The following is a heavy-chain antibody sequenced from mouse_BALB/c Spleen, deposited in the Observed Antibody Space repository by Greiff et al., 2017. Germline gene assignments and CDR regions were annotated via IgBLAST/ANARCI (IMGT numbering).Heavy chain of an antibody. D-gene: IGHD1-2*01. CDR3: AKELLRPYYFDY. J-gene: IGHJ2*01. Sequence: DVQLQESGAELVKPGASVKLSCTASGFNIKDTYMHWVKQRPEQGLEWIGRIDPANGNTKYDPKFQGKATTTADTSSNTAYLQLSSLTSEDTAVYYCAKELLRPYYFDYWGQGTTLTVSS. V-gene: IGHV14-3*02. CDR2: IDPANGNT. CDR1: GFNIKDTY.